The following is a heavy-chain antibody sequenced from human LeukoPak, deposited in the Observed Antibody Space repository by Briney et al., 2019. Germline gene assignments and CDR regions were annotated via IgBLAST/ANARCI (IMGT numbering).Heavy chain of an antibody. CDR3: AKDNFLLVRGVIMARGWFDP. Sequence: PGGSLRLSCAASGFTFSSYAMSWVRQAPGKGLEWVSAISGSGGSTYYADSVKGRFTISRDNSKNTLYLQMNSLRAEDTAVYYCAKDNFLLVRGVIMARGWFDPWGQGTLVTVSS. D-gene: IGHD3-10*01. CDR1: GFTFSSYA. V-gene: IGHV3-23*01. J-gene: IGHJ5*02. CDR2: ISGSGGST.